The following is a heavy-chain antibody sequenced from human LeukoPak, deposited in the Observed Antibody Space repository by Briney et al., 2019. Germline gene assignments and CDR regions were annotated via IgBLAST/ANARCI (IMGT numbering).Heavy chain of an antibody. CDR3: ARVAVTTAPPYGMDV. J-gene: IGHJ6*02. CDR1: GGSFSGYY. D-gene: IGHD4-17*01. Sequence: SETLSLTCAVYGGSFSGYYWSWIRQPPGKGLEWIGEINHSGSTNYNPSLKSRVTISVDTSKNQFSLKLSSVTAADTAVYYCARVAVTTAPPYGMDVWGQGTTVTVSS. CDR2: INHSGST. V-gene: IGHV4-34*01.